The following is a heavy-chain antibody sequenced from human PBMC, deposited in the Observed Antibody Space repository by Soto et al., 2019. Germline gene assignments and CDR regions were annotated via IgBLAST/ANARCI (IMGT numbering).Heavy chain of an antibody. J-gene: IGHJ4*02. CDR2: INHSGST. Sequence: SETLSLTCAVYGGSFSGYYWSWIRQPPGKGLEWIGEINHSGSTNYNPSLKSRVTISVDTSKNQFSLKLSSVTAADTAVYYCARGALSGSYRPPRVWGQGTLVTVSS. CDR3: ARGALSGSYRPPRV. D-gene: IGHD1-26*01. CDR1: GGSFSGYY. V-gene: IGHV4-34*01.